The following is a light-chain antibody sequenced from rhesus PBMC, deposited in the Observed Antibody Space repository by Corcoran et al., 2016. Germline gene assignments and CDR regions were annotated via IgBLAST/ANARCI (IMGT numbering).Light chain of an antibody. Sequence: EIVMTQSPATLSLSPGERATLSCRAGQSVSSNLAWYQQQPGQAPRPLIYGASSRATGIPDRFSGSGSGTDFTLTISSREPEEVAVYDCLQHSNWAWTFGQGTKVEFK. CDR3: LQHSNWAWT. J-gene: IGKJ1*01. V-gene: IGKV3-24*01. CDR1: QSVSSN. CDR2: GAS.